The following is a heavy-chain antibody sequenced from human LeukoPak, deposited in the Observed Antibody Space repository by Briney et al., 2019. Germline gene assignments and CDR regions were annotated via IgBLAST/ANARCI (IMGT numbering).Heavy chain of an antibody. V-gene: IGHV4-59*12. CDR1: GGSISSYY. CDR2: IYYSGST. J-gene: IGHJ4*02. Sequence: PSETLSLTCTVSGGSISSYYWSWIRQPPGKGLEWIGYIYYSGSTNYNPSLKSRVTISVDTSKNQFSLKLSSVTAADTAVYYCARGGATMPYWGQGTLVTVSS. D-gene: IGHD2-2*01. CDR3: ARGGATMPY.